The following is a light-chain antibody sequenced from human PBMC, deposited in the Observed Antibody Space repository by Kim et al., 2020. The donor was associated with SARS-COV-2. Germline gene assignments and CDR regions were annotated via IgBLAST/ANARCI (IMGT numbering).Light chain of an antibody. CDR2: DAS. Sequence: SPGESATLACSASKSVSNCLAWYQQKKGQATRRLINDASNRATGIPARFSGSGSGTEVTLTISSREHEDFAVYYCQQRSNWPPVTFGQGTRLEIK. V-gene: IGKV3-11*01. J-gene: IGKJ5*01. CDR3: QQRSNWPPVT. CDR1: KSVSNC.